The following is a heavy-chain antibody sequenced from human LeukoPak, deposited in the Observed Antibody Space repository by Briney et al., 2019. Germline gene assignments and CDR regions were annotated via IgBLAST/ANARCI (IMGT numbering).Heavy chain of an antibody. J-gene: IGHJ4*02. V-gene: IGHV4-59*08. CDR3: ARSLDYGDYVDY. Sequence: IGYIYYSGSTNYNPSLKSRVTISVDTSKTHFSLKLSSVTAADTAVYYCARSLDYGDYVDYWGQGTLVTVSS. D-gene: IGHD4-17*01. CDR2: IYYSGST.